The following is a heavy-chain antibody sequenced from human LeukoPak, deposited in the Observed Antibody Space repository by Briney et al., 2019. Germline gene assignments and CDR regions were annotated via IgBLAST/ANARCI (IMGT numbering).Heavy chain of an antibody. Sequence: GGSLRLSCAASGFTFSHNWMSWVRQTPGKGLEWVANIKKDGSEKYYVDSVKGRFTISRDNAKNSLYLQMNNLRAEDTAVYYCAREGYGLGSYLPYGMDDWGQGTTVIVSS. D-gene: IGHD3-10*01. CDR1: GFTFSHNW. J-gene: IGHJ6*02. CDR3: AREGYGLGSYLPYGMDD. V-gene: IGHV3-7*01. CDR2: IKKDGSEK.